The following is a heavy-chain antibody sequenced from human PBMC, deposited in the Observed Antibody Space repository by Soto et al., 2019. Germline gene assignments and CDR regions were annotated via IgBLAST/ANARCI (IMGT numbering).Heavy chain of an antibody. CDR2: IYYSGST. J-gene: IGHJ5*02. V-gene: IGHV4-30-4*01. CDR1: GGSISSDNYY. Sequence: SETLSLTCTVSGGSISSDNYYWSWIRQPPGKGLEWIGYIYYSGSTYYNPSLKSRVTISVDTSKNQFSLKLSSVTAADTAVYYCARDWSRAYYPTWFDPWGQGVLVTVSS. CDR3: ARDWSRAYYPTWFDP. D-gene: IGHD3-22*01.